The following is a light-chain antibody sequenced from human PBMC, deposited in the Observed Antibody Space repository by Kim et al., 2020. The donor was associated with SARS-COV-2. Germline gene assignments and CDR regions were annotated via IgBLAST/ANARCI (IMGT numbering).Light chain of an antibody. CDR1: QSVSSNY. Sequence: EIVMTQSPATLSLSPGERATLSCRASQSVSSNYLACYQQKPDQAPRLLIHGSSSRATGIPDRFSGSGSGADVTITISRLEPEDFAVYYCQQYENSPPVYTFGQGTKLEIK. J-gene: IGKJ2*01. V-gene: IGKV3-20*01. CDR2: GSS. CDR3: QQYENSPPVYT.